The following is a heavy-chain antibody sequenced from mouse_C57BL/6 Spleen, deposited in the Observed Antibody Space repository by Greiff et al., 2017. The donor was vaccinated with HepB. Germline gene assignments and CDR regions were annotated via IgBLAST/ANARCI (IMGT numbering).Heavy chain of an antibody. CDR3: AREPYYYGNSLDY. Sequence: DVKLQESGPGLVKPSQSLSLTCSVTGYSITSGYYWNWIRQFPGNKLEWMGYISYDGSNNYNPSLKNRISITRDTSKNQFFLKLNSVTTEDTATYYCAREPYYYGNSLDYWGQGTTLTVSS. CDR1: GYSITSGYY. V-gene: IGHV3-6*01. D-gene: IGHD1-1*01. J-gene: IGHJ2*01. CDR2: ISYDGSN.